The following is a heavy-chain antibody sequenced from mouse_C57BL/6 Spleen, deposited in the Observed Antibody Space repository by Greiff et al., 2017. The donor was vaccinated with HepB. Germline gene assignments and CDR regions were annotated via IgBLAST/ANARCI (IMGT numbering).Heavy chain of an antibody. CDR1: GYTFTSYW. CDR3: DCDGSGGDYCDY. V-gene: IGHV1-59*01. J-gene: IGHJ2*01. Sequence: QVQLQQPGAELVRPGTSVKLSCKASGYTFTSYWMHWVKQRPGQGLEWIGVIDPSDSYTNYNQKFKGKATLTVDTSSSTAYMQLSSLTSEDSAVYYCDCDGSGGDYCDYWGQGTTLTVSS. D-gene: IGHD1-1*01. CDR2: IDPSDSYT.